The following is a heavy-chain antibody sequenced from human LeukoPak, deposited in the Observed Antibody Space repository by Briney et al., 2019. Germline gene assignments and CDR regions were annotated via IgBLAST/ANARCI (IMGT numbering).Heavy chain of an antibody. CDR3: ARVFTGYSSSWPLNWFDP. J-gene: IGHJ5*02. D-gene: IGHD6-13*01. V-gene: IGHV4-59*01. CDR1: GGSISSYY. Sequence: SETLSLTCTVSGGSISSYYWSWIRQPPGKGLEWIGYISYSGSTNYNPSLKSRVTISVDTSKNQFSLKLSSVTAADTAVYYCARVFTGYSSSWPLNWFDPWGQGTLVTVSS. CDR2: ISYSGST.